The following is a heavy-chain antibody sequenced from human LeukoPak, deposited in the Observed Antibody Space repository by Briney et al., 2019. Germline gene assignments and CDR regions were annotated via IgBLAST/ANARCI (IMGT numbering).Heavy chain of an antibody. J-gene: IGHJ3*02. Sequence: SETLSLTCTVSGGSISSYYWSWIRQPPGKGLEWIGYIYYSGSTNYNPSLKSRVTISVDTSKNQFSLKLSSVTAADTAVYYCARESGSSSWPDALDIWGQGTMVTVSS. CDR2: IYYSGST. CDR1: GGSISSYY. D-gene: IGHD6-13*01. CDR3: ARESGSSSWPDALDI. V-gene: IGHV4-59*01.